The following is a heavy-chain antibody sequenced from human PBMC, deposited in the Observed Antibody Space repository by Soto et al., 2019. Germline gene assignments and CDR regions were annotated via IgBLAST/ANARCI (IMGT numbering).Heavy chain of an antibody. Sequence: GGSLRLSCAASGFTFSSYAMSWVRQAPGKGLEWVSAISGSGGSPYYADSVKGRFTISRDNSKNTLYLQMNSLRAEDTAVYYCAKDSTVANDLDYWGQGTLVTVSS. V-gene: IGHV3-23*01. D-gene: IGHD1-1*01. CDR3: AKDSTVANDLDY. CDR1: GFTFSSYA. CDR2: ISGSGGSP. J-gene: IGHJ4*02.